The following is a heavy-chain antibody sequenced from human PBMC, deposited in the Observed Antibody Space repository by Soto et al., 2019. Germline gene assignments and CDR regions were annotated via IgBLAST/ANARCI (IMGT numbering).Heavy chain of an antibody. J-gene: IGHJ4*02. D-gene: IGHD3-10*01. V-gene: IGHV4-59*12. CDR1: GGSISNYS. CDR2: MSDSAST. Sequence: QLQLQESGPGLVKLSETLSLTCTVSGGSISNYSWSWIRQPPGKGLEWIGYMSDSASTSYNMSLKSRVIMSVDTSKNQFSLKLSSVTAADTAVYYCAREKGFGELSIDYWGPGTLVTVSS. CDR3: AREKGFGELSIDY.